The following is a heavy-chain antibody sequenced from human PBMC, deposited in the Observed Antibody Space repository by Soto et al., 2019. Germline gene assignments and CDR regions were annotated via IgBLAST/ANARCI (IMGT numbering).Heavy chain of an antibody. V-gene: IGHV1-3*01. CDR3: ARDQLQSFIDY. J-gene: IGHJ4*02. D-gene: IGHD1-26*01. CDR2: INAGNGNT. Sequence: ASVKVSCKASGGTFSSYTISWVRQAPGQRLEWMGWINAGNGNTKYSQKFQGRVTITRDTSASTAYMELSSLRSEDTAVYYCARDQLQSFIDYWGQGTLVTVSS. CDR1: GGTFSSYT.